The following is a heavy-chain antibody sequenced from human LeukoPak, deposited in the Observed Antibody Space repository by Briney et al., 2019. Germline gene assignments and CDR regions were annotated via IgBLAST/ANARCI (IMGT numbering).Heavy chain of an antibody. CDR2: ISDTGKT. CDR1: GASLSSYY. J-gene: IGHJ4*02. CDR3: VTGYYEPLGN. Sequence: SETLSLTCNVSGASLSSYYWGWIRQSPGKGLEWLGYISDTGKTDYNPSLKSRGTLSLDMSKNQFSLRLTSVTAADTAVYYCVTGYYEPLGNWGQGTLVFVSS. D-gene: IGHD3-3*01. V-gene: IGHV4-59*01.